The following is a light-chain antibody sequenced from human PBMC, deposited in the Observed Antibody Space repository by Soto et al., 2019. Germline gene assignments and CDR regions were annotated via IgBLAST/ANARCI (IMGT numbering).Light chain of an antibody. V-gene: IGLV1-47*01. Sequence: QSVLTQPPSASGTPGQRVTISCSGSSSNIGSNYVYWYQQLPGTAPKLLIYRNNQRPSGVPDRFSGSKSGTSASLAISGLRSEDVAYYYCAAGEDCLSAPLFGTGT. CDR3: AAGEDCLSAPL. CDR2: RNN. J-gene: IGLJ1*01. CDR1: SSNIGSNY.